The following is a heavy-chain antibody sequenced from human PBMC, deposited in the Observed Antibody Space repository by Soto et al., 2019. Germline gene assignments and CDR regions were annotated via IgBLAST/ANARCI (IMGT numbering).Heavy chain of an antibody. CDR3: ARGRAGIAAAGEFDY. Sequence: EVQLVESGGGLVKPGGSLRLSCAASGFTFSSYSMNWVRQAPGKGLEWVSSISSSSSYIYYADSVKGRFTISRDNAKNSLYLQMNSLRAEDTAVYYCARGRAGIAAAGEFDYWGQGTLVTVSS. CDR2: ISSSSSYI. CDR1: GFTFSSYS. V-gene: IGHV3-21*01. D-gene: IGHD6-13*01. J-gene: IGHJ4*02.